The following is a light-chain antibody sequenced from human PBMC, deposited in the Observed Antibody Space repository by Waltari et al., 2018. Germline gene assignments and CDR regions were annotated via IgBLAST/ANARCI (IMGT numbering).Light chain of an antibody. V-gene: IGLV3-25*03. CDR3: QSADSSGTYV. CDR2: KDS. Sequence: SYELTQSPSVSVSPGQTARITCSGDALPKQYAYWYQQKPGQAPVLVIYKDSERPTGSPERFSGSSAGTTVTLTISGVQAEDEADYYCQSADSSGTYVFGTGTKVTVL. J-gene: IGLJ1*01. CDR1: ALPKQY.